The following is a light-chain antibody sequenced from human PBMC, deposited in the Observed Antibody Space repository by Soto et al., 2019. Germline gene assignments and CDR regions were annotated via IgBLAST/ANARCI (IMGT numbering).Light chain of an antibody. CDR2: DAS. J-gene: IGKJ2*01. V-gene: IGKV1-5*01. Sequence: DIQMTQSPSSVSASVGDRVTITCRASQSISSWLAWYQQKPGKAPKLLIYDASSLESGVPSRFSGSGSGTEFTLTISSLQPDDFATYYCQQYNSMRYTFGQGTKLEIK. CDR3: QQYNSMRYT. CDR1: QSISSW.